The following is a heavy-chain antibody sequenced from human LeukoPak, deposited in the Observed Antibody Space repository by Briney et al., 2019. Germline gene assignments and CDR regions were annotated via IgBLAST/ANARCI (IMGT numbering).Heavy chain of an antibody. CDR3: AKGDCSSGSCYFDY. CDR2: LSDSGGDT. V-gene: IGHV3-23*01. Sequence: GGSLRLSCAASGFTFSSYPMYWVRQAPGKGLEWVSALSDSGGDTYYADSVEGRFTISRDNAKNTLYLQMNSLRAEETAVYYCAKGDCSSGSCYFDYWGQGTQVTVSS. CDR1: GFTFSSYP. D-gene: IGHD2-15*01. J-gene: IGHJ4*02.